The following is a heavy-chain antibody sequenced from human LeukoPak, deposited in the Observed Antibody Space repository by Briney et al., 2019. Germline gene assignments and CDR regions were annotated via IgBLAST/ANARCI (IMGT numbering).Heavy chain of an antibody. V-gene: IGHV3-23*01. Sequence: GGSLRLSCAASGFTFSSSAMSWVRQAPGKGLEWVSAISNNGGYTYYADSVQGRFTISRDNSKSTLCLQVNSLRAEDTAVYYCAKQLGYCSDGSCYFPYWGQGTLVTVPS. D-gene: IGHD2-15*01. CDR2: ISNNGGYT. CDR3: AKQLGYCSDGSCYFPY. CDR1: GFTFSSSA. J-gene: IGHJ4*02.